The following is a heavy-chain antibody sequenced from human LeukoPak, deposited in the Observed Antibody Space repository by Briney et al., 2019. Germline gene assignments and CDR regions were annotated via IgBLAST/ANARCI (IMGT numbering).Heavy chain of an antibody. CDR2: ISSSSSYI. J-gene: IGHJ4*02. CDR1: GFTFSSYS. V-gene: IGHV3-21*01. Sequence: GGSLRLSCAASGFTFSSYSMNWVRQAPGKGLEWVSSISSSSSYIYYADSVKGRFTISRDNAKNSLYLQMNSLRAEDTAVYYCARERGASYYDSSGCIDYWGQGTLVTVSS. D-gene: IGHD3-22*01. CDR3: ARERGASYYDSSGCIDY.